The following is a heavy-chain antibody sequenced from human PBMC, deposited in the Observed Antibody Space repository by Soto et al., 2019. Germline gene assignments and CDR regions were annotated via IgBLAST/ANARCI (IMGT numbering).Heavy chain of an antibody. V-gene: IGHV1-69*06. CDR1: GGTLSTNA. J-gene: IGHJ6*02. CDR3: ARGGFVAGLYNAMDA. Sequence: QVQLVQSGAEVKKPGSSVKVSCKASGGTLSTNAISWVRQAPGQGLEWMGAIIPMFGSPKYAQKFQGRVTITADNPTSTIDMEMISLTSADTAVYYCARGGFVAGLYNAMDAWGQGTAVAVSS. D-gene: IGHD2-21*01. CDR2: IIPMFGSP.